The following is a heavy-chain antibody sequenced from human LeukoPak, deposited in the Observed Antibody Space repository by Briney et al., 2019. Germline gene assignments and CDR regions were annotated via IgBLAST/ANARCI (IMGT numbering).Heavy chain of an antibody. Sequence: SETLSLTCAVYGGSFSSYYWSWIRQPPGKGLEWIGYIYYSGSTNYNPSLKSRVTISVDTSKNQFSLKLSSVTAADTAVYYCARHTPTVYSSSWYDYWGQGTLVTVSS. CDR3: ARHTPTVYSSSWYDY. V-gene: IGHV4-59*08. CDR2: IYYSGST. D-gene: IGHD6-13*01. CDR1: GGSFSSYY. J-gene: IGHJ4*02.